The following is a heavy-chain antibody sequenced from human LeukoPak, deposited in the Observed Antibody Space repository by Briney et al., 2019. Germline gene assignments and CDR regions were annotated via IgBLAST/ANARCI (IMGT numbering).Heavy chain of an antibody. Sequence: SETLSLTCAVYGGSFSGYYWSWIRQPPGKGLEWIGEINHSGSTNYNPSLKSRVTISVDTSKNQFSLKLSSVTAADTAVYYCARGPTTVTGFDYWGQGTLVTVSS. CDR1: GGSFSGYY. D-gene: IGHD4-17*01. CDR2: INHSGST. CDR3: ARGPTTVTGFDY. J-gene: IGHJ4*02. V-gene: IGHV4-34*09.